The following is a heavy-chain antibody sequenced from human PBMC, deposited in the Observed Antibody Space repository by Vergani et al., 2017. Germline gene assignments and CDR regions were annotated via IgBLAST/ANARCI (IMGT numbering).Heavy chain of an antibody. V-gene: IGHV4-61*01. CDR3: ARVRRDDSSGYYYYYGMDV. Sequence: QVQLQESGPGLVKPSQTLSLTCSVSGDSVSSGSYYWSWIRQPPGKGLEWIGYIYYSGSTNYNPSLKSRVTISVDTSKNQFSLKLSSVTAADTAVYYCARVRRDDSSGYYYYYGMDVWGQGTTVTVSS. J-gene: IGHJ6*02. CDR2: IYYSGST. CDR1: GDSVSSGSYY. D-gene: IGHD3-22*01.